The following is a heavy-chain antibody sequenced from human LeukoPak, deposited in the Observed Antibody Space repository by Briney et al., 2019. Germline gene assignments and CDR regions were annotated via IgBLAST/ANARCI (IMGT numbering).Heavy chain of an antibody. CDR2: INPNSGGT. Sequence: ASVKVSCKASGYTFTGYYMHWVRQAPGQGLEWMGWINPNSGGTNYAQKFQGRVTMTRDTSISTAYMELSRLRSDDTAVYYCANLGGYSYGYPHDYWGQGTLVTVSS. V-gene: IGHV1-2*02. J-gene: IGHJ4*02. CDR3: ANLGGYSYGYPHDY. D-gene: IGHD5-18*01. CDR1: GYTFTGYY.